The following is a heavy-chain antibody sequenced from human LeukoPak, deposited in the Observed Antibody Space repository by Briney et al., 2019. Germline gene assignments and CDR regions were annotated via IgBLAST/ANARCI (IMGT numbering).Heavy chain of an antibody. D-gene: IGHD5-24*01. V-gene: IGHV5-51*01. Sequence: GESLEISCQASGSRFTSYWIGWVRQLPGKGLGWMGIIYSGDSDTTYSPSFQGQVTISADKSISTAYLQWSSVKASDTAMYYCARRGGGGDGYCDAFDIWGQGTMVTVSS. CDR3: ARRGGGGDGYCDAFDI. J-gene: IGHJ3*02. CDR1: GSRFTSYW. CDR2: IYSGDSDT.